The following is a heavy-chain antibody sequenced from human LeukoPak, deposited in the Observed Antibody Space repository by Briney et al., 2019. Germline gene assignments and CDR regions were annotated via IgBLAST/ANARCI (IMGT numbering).Heavy chain of an antibody. CDR2: INSGSTYT. J-gene: IGHJ4*02. CDR1: AFIFNTYA. V-gene: IGHV3-21*01. CDR3: ARSLTTLTYEGY. Sequence: GGSLRLSCTVSAFIFNTYAMSWVRQAPGKGLEWVSSINSGSTYTYYTESVKGRFTVSRDNAKNSLFLQMNSLRAEDTAIYYCARSLTTLTYEGYWGQGTLVTVSS. D-gene: IGHD1-1*01.